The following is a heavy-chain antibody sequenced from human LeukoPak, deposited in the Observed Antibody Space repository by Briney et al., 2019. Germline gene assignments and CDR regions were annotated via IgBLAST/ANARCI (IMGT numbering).Heavy chain of an antibody. CDR1: GGSISSGDYY. Sequence: SQTLSLTCTVSGGSISSGDYYWSWLRQPPGKGLEGIGYIYYSGSTYYNPSLKSRVTISVDTSKNQFSLKLSSVTAADTAVYYCASRNSYSYGAFDIWGQGTMVTVSS. CDR2: IYYSGST. CDR3: ASRNSYSYGAFDI. J-gene: IGHJ3*02. V-gene: IGHV4-30-4*01. D-gene: IGHD5-18*01.